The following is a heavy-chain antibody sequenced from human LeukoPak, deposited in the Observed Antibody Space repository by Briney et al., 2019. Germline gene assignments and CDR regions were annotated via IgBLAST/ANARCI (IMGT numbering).Heavy chain of an antibody. J-gene: IGHJ6*03. V-gene: IGHV1-2*02. D-gene: IGHD2-2*01. Sequence: ASVKVSCKASGYTFTGYYMHWVRQAPGQGLEWMGWINPNSGGTNYAQNFQGNVTMTTDTSISTAYMELSRLRSDDTAVYYCARGASWQTYYYYYRDVWGKGTTVTVSS. CDR3: ARGASWQTYYYYYRDV. CDR2: INPNSGGT. CDR1: GYTFTGYY.